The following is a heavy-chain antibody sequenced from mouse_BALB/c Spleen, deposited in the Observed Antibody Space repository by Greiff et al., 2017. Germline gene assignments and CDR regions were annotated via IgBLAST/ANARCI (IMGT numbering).Heavy chain of an antibody. V-gene: IGHV1S29*02. CDR3: ARPSYYFDY. Sequence: EVKLMESGPELVKPGASVKISCKASGYTFTDYNMHWVKQSHGKSLEWIGYIYPYNGGTGYNQKFKSKATLTVDNSSSTAYMELRSLTSEDSAVYYCARPSYYFDYWGQGTTLTVSS. J-gene: IGHJ2*01. CDR1: GYTFTDYN. CDR2: IYPYNGGT.